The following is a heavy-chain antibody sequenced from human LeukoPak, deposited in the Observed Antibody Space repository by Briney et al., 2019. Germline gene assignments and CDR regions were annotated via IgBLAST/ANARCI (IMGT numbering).Heavy chain of an antibody. CDR1: GASIYTSSSY. J-gene: IGHJ4*02. Sequence: SETLSLTCTVSGASIYTSSSYWGWIRQPPGQGLEWIASVYYTGSTYYSPSLKSRATISVDTSKNQSSLELNSVTAADTAVYYCTTSRTNDCSSPSCYTDYWGQGTLVTVSS. D-gene: IGHD2-2*02. V-gene: IGHV4-39*01. CDR3: TTSRTNDCSSPSCYTDY. CDR2: VYYTGST.